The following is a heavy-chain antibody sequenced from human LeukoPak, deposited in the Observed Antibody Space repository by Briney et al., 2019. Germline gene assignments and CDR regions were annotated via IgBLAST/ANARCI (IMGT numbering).Heavy chain of an antibody. J-gene: IGHJ4*02. Sequence: GGSLRLSCAASGFTFSSYGMHWVRQAPGKGLEWVAVISYDGSNKYYADSVKGRFTISRDNSKNTLYLQMNSLRAEDTAVYYCARGRSTRGVTNYYFDYWGQGTLVTVSS. D-gene: IGHD3-10*01. V-gene: IGHV3-30*19. CDR2: ISYDGSNK. CDR3: ARGRSTRGVTNYYFDY. CDR1: GFTFSSYG.